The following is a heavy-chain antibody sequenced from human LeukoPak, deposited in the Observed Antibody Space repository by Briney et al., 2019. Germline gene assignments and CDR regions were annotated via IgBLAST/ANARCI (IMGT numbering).Heavy chain of an antibody. CDR3: SRFSHVAGAPKVSWFDP. CDR2: IYRSGTT. J-gene: IGHJ5*02. D-gene: IGHD1-26*01. Sequence: SGTLSLTCTVSAYSTSDGWVWGMIRQPPGKGLERIGSIYRSGTTYYNPSLKSRVTMSVDTSNNQFSLKLTSVTAADTAMYYCSRFSHVAGAPKVSWFDPWGQGTLVTVSS. V-gene: IGHV4-38-2*02. CDR1: AYSTSDGWV.